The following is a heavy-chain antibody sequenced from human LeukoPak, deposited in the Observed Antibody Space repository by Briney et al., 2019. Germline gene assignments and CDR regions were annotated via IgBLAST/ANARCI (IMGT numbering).Heavy chain of an antibody. Sequence: PGGSLRLSCAASGFTFSSYWMSWVCQAPGKGLEWVANIKQDGSEKYYVDSVKGRFTVSRDNAKNSLYLQMNSLRAEDTAVYYCARDRARGYMDVWGKGTTVTVSS. J-gene: IGHJ6*03. CDR2: IKQDGSEK. D-gene: IGHD6-6*01. CDR1: GFTFSSYW. CDR3: ARDRARGYMDV. V-gene: IGHV3-7*01.